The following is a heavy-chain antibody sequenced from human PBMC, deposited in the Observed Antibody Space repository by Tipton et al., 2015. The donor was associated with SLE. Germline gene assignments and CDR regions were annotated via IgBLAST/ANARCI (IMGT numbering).Heavy chain of an antibody. CDR2: IYNSGGT. Sequence: LRLSCTVSGGSVSSGGYYWSWIRQHPGKGLEWIGYIYNSGGTDYSPSLKSRVTISADTSKNQSSLKLSSVTAADTAVYYCARGGVGGYDSFDYWGQGTLVTVSS. J-gene: IGHJ4*02. CDR1: GGSVSSGGYY. CDR3: ARGGVGGYDSFDY. V-gene: IGHV4-31*03. D-gene: IGHD5-12*01.